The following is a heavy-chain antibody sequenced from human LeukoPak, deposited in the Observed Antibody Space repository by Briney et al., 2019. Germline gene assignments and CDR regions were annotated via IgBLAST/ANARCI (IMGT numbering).Heavy chain of an antibody. V-gene: IGHV3-7*03. CDR1: GFMFSSNW. Sequence: GGSLRLSCAASGFMFSSNWMSWVRLAPGKGLEWVANIKEDGTETYYVDSVKGRFTISRDNAKNSLYLQMNSLRVKDTAVYYCAKEGRSLQTYWGQGTLVTVSS. CDR2: IKEDGTET. CDR3: AKEGRSLQTY. J-gene: IGHJ4*02. D-gene: IGHD5-24*01.